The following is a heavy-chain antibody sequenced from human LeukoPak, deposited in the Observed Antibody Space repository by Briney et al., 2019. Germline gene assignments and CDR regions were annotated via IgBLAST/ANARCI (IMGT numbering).Heavy chain of an antibody. CDR2: ISGSGGST. J-gene: IGHJ4*02. Sequence: GGSLRLSCAASGFTFSDYYMSWIRQAPGKGLEWVSAISGSGGSTYYADSVKGRFTISRDNSKNTLYLQMNSLRAEDTAVYYCAKVTPWYGSFDYWGQGTLVTVSS. V-gene: IGHV3-23*01. D-gene: IGHD3-10*01. CDR1: GFTFSDYY. CDR3: AKVTPWYGSFDY.